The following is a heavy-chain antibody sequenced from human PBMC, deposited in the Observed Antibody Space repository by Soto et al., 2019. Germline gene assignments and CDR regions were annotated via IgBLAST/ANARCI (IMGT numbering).Heavy chain of an antibody. CDR1: GGTFSSYA. CDR3: ARESVDTAMVTWFDP. D-gene: IGHD5-18*01. J-gene: IGHJ5*02. V-gene: IGHV1-69*13. Sequence: SVKVSCKASGGTFSSYAISWVRQAPGQGLEWMGGIIPIFGTANYAQKFQGRVTITADESTSTAYMELSSLRSEDTAVYYCARESVDTAMVTWFDPWGQGTLVTVSS. CDR2: IIPIFGTA.